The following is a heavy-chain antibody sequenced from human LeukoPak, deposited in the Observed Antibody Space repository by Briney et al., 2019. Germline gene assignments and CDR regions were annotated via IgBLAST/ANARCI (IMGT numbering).Heavy chain of an antibody. V-gene: IGHV3-33*01. D-gene: IGHD3-22*01. CDR3: ARDMGTMIVVVNQFDY. CDR1: GFTFSSYG. J-gene: IGHJ4*02. CDR2: IWYDGSNK. Sequence: PGRSLRLSCAASGFTFSSYGMHWVRQAPGKRLEWVAVIWYDGSNKYYADSVKGRFTISRDNSKNTLYLQMNSLRAEDTAVYYCARDMGTMIVVVNQFDYWGQGTLVTVSS.